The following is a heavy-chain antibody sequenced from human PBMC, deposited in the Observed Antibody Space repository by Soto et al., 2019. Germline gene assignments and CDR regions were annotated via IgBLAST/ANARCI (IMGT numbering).Heavy chain of an antibody. Sequence: QVQLQESGPRLVKPSQTLSLTCTVSGGSISSGGYYWSWIRKHPGEGLEWIGYIYNSGSTYYNPSLKSRVTISVDTSKNHFSLKLSSVTAADTAVYYCAREEVASYDSGSYNWFDPWGQGTLVTVSS. CDR2: IYNSGST. V-gene: IGHV4-31*03. CDR1: GGSISSGGYY. CDR3: AREEVASYDSGSYNWFDP. D-gene: IGHD3-10*01. J-gene: IGHJ5*02.